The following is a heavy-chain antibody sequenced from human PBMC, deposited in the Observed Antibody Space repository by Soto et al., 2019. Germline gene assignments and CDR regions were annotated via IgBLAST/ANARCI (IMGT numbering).Heavy chain of an antibody. CDR2: IYYSGST. Sequence: SETLSLTCTVSGGSVSSGSYYWSWIRQPPGKGLEWIGYIYYSGSTNYNPSLKGRVTISVDTSKNQFSLKLSSVTAADTAVYYCARAPMTHFDYWGQGTLVTVSS. J-gene: IGHJ4*02. D-gene: IGHD3-22*01. CDR1: GGSVSSGSYY. V-gene: IGHV4-61*01. CDR3: ARAPMTHFDY.